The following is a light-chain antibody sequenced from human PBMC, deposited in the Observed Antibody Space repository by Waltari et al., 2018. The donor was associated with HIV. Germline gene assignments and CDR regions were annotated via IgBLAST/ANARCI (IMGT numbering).Light chain of an antibody. CDR2: GAS. Sequence: EIVMTQSPATLSVSPGERATLSCRASQSVSNNLAWYQQKPGQAPRLLIYGASTRATGIPARFSGSVSGTEFTLTISSLQSEDFAVYYCQQYNNWLMYTFGQGTKLEIK. V-gene: IGKV3-15*01. CDR3: QQYNNWLMYT. CDR1: QSVSNN. J-gene: IGKJ2*01.